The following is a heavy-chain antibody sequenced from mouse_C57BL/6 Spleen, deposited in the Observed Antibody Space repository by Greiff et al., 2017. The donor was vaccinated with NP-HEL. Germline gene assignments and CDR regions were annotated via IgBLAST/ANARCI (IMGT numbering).Heavy chain of an antibody. CDR2: IYPGDGDT. J-gene: IGHJ4*01. Sequence: QVQLKQSGPELVKPGASVKISCKASGYAFSSSWMNWVKQRPGKGLEWIGRIYPGDGDTNYNGKFKGKATLTADKSSSTAYMQLSSLTYEDSAVYFCAREGDYDGSSGAMDYWGQGTSVTVSS. CDR3: AREGDYDGSSGAMDY. V-gene: IGHV1-82*01. D-gene: IGHD2-4*01. CDR1: GYAFSSSW.